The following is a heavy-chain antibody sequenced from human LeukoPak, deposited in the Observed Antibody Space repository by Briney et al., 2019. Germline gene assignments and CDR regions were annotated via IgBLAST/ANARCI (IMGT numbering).Heavy chain of an antibody. D-gene: IGHD3-3*01. CDR3: ASLGYHGFWSGH. J-gene: IGHJ4*02. Sequence: GGSLRLSCAASGFTFSTYWMSWVRQAPGKGLEWVANIKQDGSEKYYVDSVKGRFTISRDNVKNSLYLQMNSLRAEDTAVYYCASLGYHGFWSGHWGQGTLVTVSS. CDR1: GFTFSTYW. V-gene: IGHV3-7*01. CDR2: IKQDGSEK.